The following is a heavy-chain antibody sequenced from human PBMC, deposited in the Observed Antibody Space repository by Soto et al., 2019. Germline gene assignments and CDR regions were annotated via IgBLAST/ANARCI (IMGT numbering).Heavy chain of an antibody. J-gene: IGHJ5*02. D-gene: IGHD2-8*01. CDR3: ARGVAPMVYAIRGAWFDP. CDR1: GGSISSGGYY. V-gene: IGHV4-31*03. Sequence: TLSLTCTVSGGSISSGGYYWSWIRQHPGKGLEWIGYIYYSGSTCSNPSLKSRVTISVDTSKNQFSLKLSSVTAADTAVYYCARGVAPMVYAIRGAWFDPWGQGTLVTVSS. CDR2: IYYSGST.